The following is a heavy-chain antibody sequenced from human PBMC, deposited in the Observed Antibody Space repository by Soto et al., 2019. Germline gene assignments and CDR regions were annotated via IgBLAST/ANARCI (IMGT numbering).Heavy chain of an antibody. D-gene: IGHD1-1*01. CDR2: ISGSGGGT. J-gene: IGHJ4*02. CDR3: AKFGMATTKRSPPYYIDY. CDR1: GFTFSSYA. Sequence: LRLSCAASGFTFSSYAMSWVRQAPLKGLEWVSSISGSGGGTYYADSVKGRFTFSRDNSKNTLYLQMNSLRAEDTAVYYCAKFGMATTKRSPPYYIDYWGQGALVTVSS. V-gene: IGHV3-23*01.